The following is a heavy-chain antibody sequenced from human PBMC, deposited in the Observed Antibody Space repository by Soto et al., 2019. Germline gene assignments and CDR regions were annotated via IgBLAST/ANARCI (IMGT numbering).Heavy chain of an antibody. CDR3: AKVSRKGSAIDFDY. V-gene: IGHV1-8*01. CDR1: GYTFSNYD. D-gene: IGHD3-10*01. J-gene: IGHJ4*02. CDR2: VNPNNGDT. Sequence: QVQLVQSGAELKKPGASVKVSCKASGYTFSNYDMNWVRQATGQGPEWIGWVNPNNGDTGYAQKFQGRVTLTTDISTTTAYMGLTSLRSEDTAIYYCAKVSRKGSAIDFDYWGQGTLITVSP.